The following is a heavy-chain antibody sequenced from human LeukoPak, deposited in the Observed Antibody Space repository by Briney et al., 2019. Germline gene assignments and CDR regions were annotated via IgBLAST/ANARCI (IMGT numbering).Heavy chain of an antibody. V-gene: IGHV3-74*01. CDR2: IRGDGGDT. CDR3: AAEHDGFDI. CDR1: RFSFSNSW. J-gene: IGHJ3*02. Sequence: GGSLRLSCAASRFSFSNSWMHWVRQTPGKGLEWVSSIRGDGGDTTYADSVKGRFTISRDNAKNTLYLQMNSLRADDTAVYYCAAEHDGFDIWGQGTMVTVSS.